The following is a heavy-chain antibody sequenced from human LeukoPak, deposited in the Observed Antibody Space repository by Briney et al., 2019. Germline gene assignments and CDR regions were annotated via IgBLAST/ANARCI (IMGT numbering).Heavy chain of an antibody. CDR3: ANGSSFEYSSYSAPDY. CDR2: IRYDGSNK. D-gene: IGHD6-6*01. CDR1: GFTFSSYG. Sequence: GGSLRLSCAASGFTFSSYGMHWVRQAPGKGLEWVAFIRYDGSNKYYADSVKGRFTISRDNSKNTLYLQMNSLRAEDTAMYYCANGSSFEYSSYSAPDYWGQGTLVTVSS. J-gene: IGHJ4*02. V-gene: IGHV3-30*02.